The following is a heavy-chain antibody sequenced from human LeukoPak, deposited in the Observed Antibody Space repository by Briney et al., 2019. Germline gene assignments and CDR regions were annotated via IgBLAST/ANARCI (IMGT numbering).Heavy chain of an antibody. J-gene: IGHJ6*02. CDR1: GFTFSSYS. D-gene: IGHD6-19*01. CDR2: ISSSSSTI. CDR3: ARGEYSSGWRPFYYYYGIDV. V-gene: IGHV3-48*02. Sequence: GGSLRLSCAASGFTFSSYSMNWVRQAPGKGLEWVSYISSSSSTIYYADSVKGRFTISRDNAKNSLYLQMNSLRDEDTAVYYCARGEYSSGWRPFYYYYGIDVWGQGTTVTVSS.